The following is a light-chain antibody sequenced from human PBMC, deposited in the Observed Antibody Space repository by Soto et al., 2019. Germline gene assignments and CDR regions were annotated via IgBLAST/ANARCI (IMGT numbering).Light chain of an antibody. CDR1: QSVGRNY. V-gene: IGKV3-20*01. J-gene: IGKJ4*01. Sequence: EIVLTQSPGTLSLSPGERATLSCRASQSVGRNYLAWYQQKPGQAPRLLIYDASRRATGIPDTFSGSGSGTDFTLTISRLEPEDFAVYYCQQYASSPLTFGGGTKVDIK. CDR3: QQYASSPLT. CDR2: DAS.